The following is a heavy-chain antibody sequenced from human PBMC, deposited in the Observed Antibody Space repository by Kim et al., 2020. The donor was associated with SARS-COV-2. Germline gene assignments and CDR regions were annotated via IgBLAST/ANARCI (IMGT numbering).Heavy chain of an antibody. CDR3: ERDGPEITIDY. J-gene: IGHJ4*02. V-gene: IGHV3-21*01. D-gene: IGHD3-3*01. Sequence: YYAESLKGRFTVSRDNAKNSLYLQMNSLRAEDTAVYYCERDGPEITIDYWGQGTLVTVSS.